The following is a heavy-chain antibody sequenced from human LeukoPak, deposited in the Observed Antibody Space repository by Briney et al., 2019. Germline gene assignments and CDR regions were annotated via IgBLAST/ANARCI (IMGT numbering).Heavy chain of an antibody. D-gene: IGHD2-15*01. CDR2: ISGSGGST. V-gene: IGHV3-23*01. Sequence: GGSLRLSCAASGFIFSSYAMSWVRQAPGKGLEWVSTISGSGGSTYYADSVKGRFTISRDNSKNTLFLQMNSLRAEDTATYYCTKVTSTGSCYQSDYWGQGTLVTVSS. J-gene: IGHJ4*02. CDR3: TKVTSTGSCYQSDY. CDR1: GFIFSSYA.